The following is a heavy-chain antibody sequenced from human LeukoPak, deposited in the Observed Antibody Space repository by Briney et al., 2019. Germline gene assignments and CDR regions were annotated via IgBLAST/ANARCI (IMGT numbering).Heavy chain of an antibody. CDR1: GGSISSSSYY. CDR2: IYYSGNT. V-gene: IGHV4-39*01. J-gene: IGHJ6*02. CDR3: ARHLDDSSGYWGYYYYYGMDV. Sequence: SETLSLTCTVSGGSISSSSYYWGWIRQPPGKGLEWIGSIYYSGNTYYSPSLKSRVTISVDTSKNQFSLKLSSVTAADTAVYYCARHLDDSSGYWGYYYYYGMDVWGQGTTVTVSS. D-gene: IGHD3-22*01.